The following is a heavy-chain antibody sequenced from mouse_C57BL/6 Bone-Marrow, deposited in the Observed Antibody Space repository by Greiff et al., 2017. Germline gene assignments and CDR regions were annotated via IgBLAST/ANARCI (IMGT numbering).Heavy chain of an antibody. CDR2: ISSGSSTI. CDR1: GFTFSDYG. J-gene: IGHJ1*03. CDR3: AITTVPYWYFDV. V-gene: IGHV5-17*01. Sequence: EVHLVESGGGLVKPGGSLKLSCAASGFTFSDYGMPWVRQAPEKGLEWVAYISSGSSTIYYADTVKGRFTISRDNAKNTLFLQMTSLRSEDTAMYYCAITTVPYWYFDVWGTGTTVTVAS. D-gene: IGHD1-1*01.